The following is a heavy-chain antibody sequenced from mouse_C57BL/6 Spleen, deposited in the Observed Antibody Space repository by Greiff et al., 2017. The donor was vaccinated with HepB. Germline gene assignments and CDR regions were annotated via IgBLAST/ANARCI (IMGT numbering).Heavy chain of an antibody. CDR3: ARSITTVVLDY. Sequence: VQLQQPGAELVRPGSSVKLSCKASGYTFTSYWMHWVKQRPIQGLEWIGNIDPSDSETHYNQKFKDKATLTVDKSSSTAYIQLSSLTSEDSAVYYCARSITTVVLDYWGQGTTLTVSS. V-gene: IGHV1-52*01. CDR2: IDPSDSET. D-gene: IGHD1-1*01. CDR1: GYTFTSYW. J-gene: IGHJ2*01.